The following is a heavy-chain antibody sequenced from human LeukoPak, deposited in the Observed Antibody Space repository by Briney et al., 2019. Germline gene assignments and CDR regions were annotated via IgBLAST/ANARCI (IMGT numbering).Heavy chain of an antibody. CDR3: ASIRGGDHFDY. CDR1: GGSISSSSYY. CDR2: IYVSGRT. D-gene: IGHD2-21*01. Sequence: SETLSLTCTVSGGSISSSSYYWGWIRQPPGKGLEWIGTIYYSGSIYVSGRTYYNSSLKSRVTISIDTSKNQFSLKVSSVTAADTAVYYCASIRGGDHFDYWGQGTLVTVSS. J-gene: IGHJ4*02. V-gene: IGHV4-39*07.